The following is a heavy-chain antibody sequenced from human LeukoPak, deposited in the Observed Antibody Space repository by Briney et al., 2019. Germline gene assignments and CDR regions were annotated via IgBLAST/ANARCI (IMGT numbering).Heavy chain of an antibody. J-gene: IGHJ3*02. Sequence: SVKVSCKASGGTFSSYAISWVRQAPGQGLEWMGRIIPILGIANYAQKFQGRVTITAEKSTSTAYMELSSVRSEDTAVYYCASRSSNGAFDIWGQGTMVTVSS. CDR3: ASRSSNGAFDI. CDR1: GGTFSSYA. D-gene: IGHD2-2*01. CDR2: IIPILGIA. V-gene: IGHV1-69*04.